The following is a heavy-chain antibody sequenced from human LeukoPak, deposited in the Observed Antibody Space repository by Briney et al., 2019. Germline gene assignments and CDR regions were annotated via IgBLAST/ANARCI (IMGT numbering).Heavy chain of an antibody. CDR3: ARRYFDL. J-gene: IGHJ2*01. CDR1: GFTFSDHY. Sequence: PGGSLRLSCAASGFTFSDHYMDWVRQAAGKGLEWVGRIRNKANSYTTEYAASVKGRFTISRDNAKNSLYLQMNSLRDEDTAVYYCARRYFDLWGRGTLVTVSS. V-gene: IGHV3-72*01. CDR2: IRNKANSYTT.